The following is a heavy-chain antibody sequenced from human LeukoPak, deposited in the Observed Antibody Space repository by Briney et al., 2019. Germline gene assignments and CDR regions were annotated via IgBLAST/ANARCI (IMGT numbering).Heavy chain of an antibody. V-gene: IGHV3-23*01. D-gene: IGHD6-19*01. CDR2: IGGSGGDT. Sequence: GGSLRLSCAASGFTFNTYPMSWVRQAPGKGLEWVSVIGGSGGDTYYADSVKGRFTISRDNSKITLYLQMDSFRDEDASLCYCGSYSGWYSKYFDYWGQGTLVTVSS. CDR3: GSYSGWYSKYFDY. CDR1: GFTFNTYP. J-gene: IGHJ4*02.